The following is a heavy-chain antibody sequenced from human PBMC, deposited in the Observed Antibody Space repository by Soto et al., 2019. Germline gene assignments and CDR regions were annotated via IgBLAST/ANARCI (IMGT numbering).Heavy chain of an antibody. Sequence: SETLSLTCTVSGGSISSSSYYWGWIRQPPGKGLEWIGYIYYSGSTNYNPSLKSRVTISVDTSKNQFSLKLSSVTAADTAVYYCASTLQFQAHDAFDIWGQGTMVTVSS. CDR2: IYYSGST. CDR3: ASTLQFQAHDAFDI. J-gene: IGHJ3*02. V-gene: IGHV4-61*05. D-gene: IGHD1-1*01. CDR1: GGSISSSSYY.